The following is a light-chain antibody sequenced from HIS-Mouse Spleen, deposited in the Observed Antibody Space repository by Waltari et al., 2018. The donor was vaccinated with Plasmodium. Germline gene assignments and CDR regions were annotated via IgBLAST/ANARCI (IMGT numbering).Light chain of an antibody. CDR3: QQFNSYPLT. CDR2: DAS. J-gene: IGKJ4*01. V-gene: IGKV1-13*02. Sequence: AIQLTQSPSSLSASVGDRVTITCRASQGISSALAWYQQKPGKAPKLLIYDASSWESGVPSRVSGSRSGTEFTLTISSLQPEDFATYYCQQFNSYPLTFGGGTKVEIK. CDR1: QGISSA.